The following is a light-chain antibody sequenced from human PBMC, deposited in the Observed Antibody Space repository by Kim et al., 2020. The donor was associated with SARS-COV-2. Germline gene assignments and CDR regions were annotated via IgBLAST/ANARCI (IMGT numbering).Light chain of an antibody. CDR2: GAS. Sequence: PGERATLPCRASQSVSSNYLAWYRQAPGQAPRLLIYGASNRASGTPDRFSGSGSGTDFTLTVSRLEPEDFAVYYCQQYGTSPYTFGQGTKVDIK. CDR3: QQYGTSPYT. V-gene: IGKV3-20*01. J-gene: IGKJ2*01. CDR1: QSVSSNY.